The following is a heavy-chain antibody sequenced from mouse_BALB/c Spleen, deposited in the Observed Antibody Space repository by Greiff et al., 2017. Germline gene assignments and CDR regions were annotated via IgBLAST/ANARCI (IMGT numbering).Heavy chain of an antibody. J-gene: IGHJ4*01. CDR3: ARLIYYAMDY. CDR1: GYTFTSYW. CDR2: IDPSDSYT. Sequence: VQLQQPGAELVKPGASVKLSCKASGYTFTSYWMHWVKQRPGQGLEWIGEIDPSDSYTNYNQKFKGKATLTVDKSSSTAYMQLSSLTSEDSAVYYCARLIYYAMDYWGQGTSVTVSS. V-gene: IGHV1-69*02.